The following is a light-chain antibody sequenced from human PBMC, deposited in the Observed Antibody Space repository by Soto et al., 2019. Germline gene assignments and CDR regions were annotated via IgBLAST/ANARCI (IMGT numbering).Light chain of an antibody. CDR3: SSFAGNNNLV. CDR2: EVS. Sequence: QSALTQPPSASGSPGQSVTISCTGTSSDVGGYNYDSWYQQHPGKAPKLMISEVSKRPSGVPDRFSGSKSGNTASLTVSGLQAEDEAEYYCSSFAGNNNLVFGGGTKVTVL. V-gene: IGLV2-8*01. CDR1: SSDVGGYNY. J-gene: IGLJ2*01.